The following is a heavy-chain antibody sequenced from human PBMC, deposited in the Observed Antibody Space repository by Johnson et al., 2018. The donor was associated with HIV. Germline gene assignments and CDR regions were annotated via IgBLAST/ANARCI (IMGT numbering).Heavy chain of an antibody. J-gene: IGHJ3*02. D-gene: IGHD6-13*01. CDR2: IWYDGSNK. CDR1: GFTFSSYG. Sequence: QVQLVESGGGVVQPGRSMRLSCAASGFTFSSYGMHWVRQAPGKGLEWVAVIWYDGSNKYYADSVKGRFTISRDNSKNTLYLQMNSLRAEDTAVYYCAKAFVRYSSPPDAFEIWGQGTMVTVSS. V-gene: IGHV3-33*06. CDR3: AKAFVRYSSPPDAFEI.